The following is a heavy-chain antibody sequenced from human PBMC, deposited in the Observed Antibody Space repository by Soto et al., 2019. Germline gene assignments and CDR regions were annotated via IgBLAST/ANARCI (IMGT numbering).Heavy chain of an antibody. CDR3: AREMAGPGGEYDY. V-gene: IGHV1-18*01. Sequence: QVQLVQSGAEVKNPGASVKVSCKTSGYTFTKYGVGWVRQAPGQGLEWMGWISGSSGNANYAEKVQGRITLTTDTSTSTAYIDLRSLRSDDTAVYYCAREMAGPGGEYDYWGQGTLVTVSS. CDR1: GYTFTKYG. CDR2: ISGSSGNA. J-gene: IGHJ4*02. D-gene: IGHD3-16*01.